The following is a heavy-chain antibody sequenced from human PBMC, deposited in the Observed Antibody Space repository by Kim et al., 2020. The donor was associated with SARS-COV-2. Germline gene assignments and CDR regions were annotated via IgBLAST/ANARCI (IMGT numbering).Heavy chain of an antibody. J-gene: IGHJ6*02. CDR3: ARGVAALTPPPMDV. D-gene: IGHD6-13*01. Sequence: SPSFQGQVTISADKSINTAYLQWSSLKASDTAMYYCARGVAALTPPPMDVWGQGTTVTVSS. V-gene: IGHV5-51*01.